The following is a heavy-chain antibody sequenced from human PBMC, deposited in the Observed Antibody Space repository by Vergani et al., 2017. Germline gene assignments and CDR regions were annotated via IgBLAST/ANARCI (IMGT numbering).Heavy chain of an antibody. D-gene: IGHD6-13*01. J-gene: IGHJ4*02. CDR3: ATALDSSSWYWLDY. CDR1: GFTFSSYS. Sequence: EVQLVESGGGLVQPGGSLRLSCAASGFTFSSYSMNWVRQAPGKGLEWVSYISSSSSTIYYADSVKGRFTISRDNAKNSLYLQMNSLRDEDTAVYYCATALDSSSWYWLDYWGQGTLVTVSS. CDR2: ISSSSSTI. V-gene: IGHV3-48*02.